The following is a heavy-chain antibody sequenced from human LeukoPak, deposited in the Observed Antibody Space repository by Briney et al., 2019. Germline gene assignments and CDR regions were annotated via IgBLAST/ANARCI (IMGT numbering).Heavy chain of an antibody. D-gene: IGHD4-17*01. CDR1: VYTFTSYG. CDR3: AGDSLRPYYFDY. Sequence: ASVKVSCKASVYTFTSYGISWVRQAPGQGLEWMGWISAYNGNTNYAQKLQGRVTMTTDTSTSTAYMELRSLRSDDTAVYYCAGDSLRPYYFDYSGQGTLVTVSS. CDR2: ISAYNGNT. V-gene: IGHV1-18*01. J-gene: IGHJ4*02.